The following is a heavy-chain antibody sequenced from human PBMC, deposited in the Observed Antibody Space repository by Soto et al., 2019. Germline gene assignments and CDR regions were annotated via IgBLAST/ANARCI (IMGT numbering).Heavy chain of an antibody. Sequence: VASVKLSCKASGGTISSFTSSWVRQAPGQGLEWMGWINPNSGGTNYAQKFQGWVTMTRDTSISTAYMELSRLRSDDTAVYYCARDHWGTTVFEYPYYYYGMDVWGQGTTVTVSS. J-gene: IGHJ6*02. CDR2: INPNSGGT. CDR1: GGTISSFT. CDR3: ARDHWGTTVFEYPYYYYGMDV. V-gene: IGHV1-2*04. D-gene: IGHD4-17*01.